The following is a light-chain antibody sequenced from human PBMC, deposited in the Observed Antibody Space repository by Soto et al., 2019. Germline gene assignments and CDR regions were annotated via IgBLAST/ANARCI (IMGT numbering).Light chain of an antibody. CDR3: AAWDDSLNSVI. V-gene: IGLV1-44*01. Sequence: QSVLTQPPSASGTPGQSVSISCSGSRSNIGTNPVNWYQQLPGTAPKLLFYTNTQRPSVVPDRFSASKSGTSASLAISGLQSEDEADYYCAAWDDSLNSVIFGGGTKVTVL. CDR1: RSNIGTNP. J-gene: IGLJ2*01. CDR2: TNT.